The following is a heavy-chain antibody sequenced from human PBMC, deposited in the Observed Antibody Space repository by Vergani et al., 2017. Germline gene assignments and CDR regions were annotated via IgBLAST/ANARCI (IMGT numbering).Heavy chain of an antibody. CDR1: GFTFSSYG. Sequence: QVQLVESGGGVVQPGRSLRLSCAASGFTFSSYGMHWVRQAPGKGLEWVAVISYDGSNKYYADSVKGRFTISRDNSKNTLYLQMNSLRAEDTAVYHCAKEGMGYCMSTSCPPHYYYYYMDVWGKGTTVTVSS. D-gene: IGHD2-2*01. V-gene: IGHV3-30*18. J-gene: IGHJ6*03. CDR3: AKEGMGYCMSTSCPPHYYYYYMDV. CDR2: ISYDGSNK.